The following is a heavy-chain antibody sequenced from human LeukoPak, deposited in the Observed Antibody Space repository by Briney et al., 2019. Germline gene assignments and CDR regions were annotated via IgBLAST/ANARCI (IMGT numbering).Heavy chain of an antibody. CDR1: GFTFSSYG. D-gene: IGHD6-13*01. Sequence: PGGSLRLSCAASGFTFSSYGMHWVRQAPGKGLEWVAFIRYDGSNKYYADSVKGRFTISRVNSKNTLYLQMNSLRAEDTAVYYCAKDLIAAAGTYYYYYYMDVWGKGTTVTVSS. J-gene: IGHJ6*03. CDR3: AKDLIAAAGTYYYYYYMDV. V-gene: IGHV3-30*02. CDR2: IRYDGSNK.